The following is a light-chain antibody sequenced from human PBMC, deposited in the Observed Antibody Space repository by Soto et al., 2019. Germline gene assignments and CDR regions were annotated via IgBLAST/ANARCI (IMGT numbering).Light chain of an antibody. CDR2: AND. CDR1: TSNIGSHS. Sequence: QSVLTQPPSASGAPGQRVTISCSGSTSNIGSHSVNWYRQLPGTAPKVVMFANDERPSGVPDRISGSKSGTSASLVISGLQFEDEAEYYWAAWDDSPNCPLVFGGGTKVTVL. J-gene: IGLJ2*01. V-gene: IGLV1-44*01. CDR3: AAWDDSPNCPLV.